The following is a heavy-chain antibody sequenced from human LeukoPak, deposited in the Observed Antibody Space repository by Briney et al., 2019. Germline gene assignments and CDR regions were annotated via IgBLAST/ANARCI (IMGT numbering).Heavy chain of an antibody. CDR1: GDSISTSKSY. D-gene: IGHD3-16*01. CDR3: ARDRALGSGKYYFDY. J-gene: IGHJ4*02. CDR2: IDYSGST. V-gene: IGHV4-61*01. Sequence: SDTLSLTCTVSGDSISTSKSYWSWIRQPPGKGLEWVGYIDYSGSTNYNPSLKSRVTISVDTSQNQFSLKLSSVTAADTAVYYCARDRALGSGKYYFDYWGQGTLVTVSA.